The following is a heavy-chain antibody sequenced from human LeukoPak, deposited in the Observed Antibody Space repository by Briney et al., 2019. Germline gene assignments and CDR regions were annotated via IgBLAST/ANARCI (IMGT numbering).Heavy chain of an antibody. CDR2: ITGSGDYT. CDR3: AKDGLYYDGSAHVYYFDY. V-gene: IGHV3-23*01. D-gene: IGHD3-22*01. Sequence: GGSLRLSCAASGCTFSGYAMTWVRQAPGKGLEWVSSITGSGDYTYYIDSVKGRFTISRDNSKNILCLQMNSLRGEDTALYYCAKDGLYYDGSAHVYYFDYWGQGTLVAVSS. CDR1: GCTFSGYA. J-gene: IGHJ4*02.